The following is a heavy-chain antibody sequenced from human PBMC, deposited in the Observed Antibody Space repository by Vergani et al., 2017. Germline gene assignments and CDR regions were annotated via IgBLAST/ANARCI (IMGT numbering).Heavy chain of an antibody. D-gene: IGHD3-10*01. V-gene: IGHV1-2*02. CDR2: INPNSGGT. CDR3: ARPMVRGVIIRVYYGMDV. CDR1: GYTFTGYY. J-gene: IGHJ6*02. Sequence: QVQLVQSGAEVKKPGASVKVSCKASGYTFTGYYIHWVRQAPGQGLEWMGWINPNSGGTNYAQKFQGRVTMTRDTSISTAYMELSRLRSDDTAVYYCARPMVRGVIIRVYYGMDVWGQGTTVTVSS.